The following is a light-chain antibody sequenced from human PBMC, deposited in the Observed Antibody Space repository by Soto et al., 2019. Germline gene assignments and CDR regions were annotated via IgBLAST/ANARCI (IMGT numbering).Light chain of an antibody. CDR3: QQHDSSPLT. CDR1: QSVSSSF. J-gene: IGKJ4*01. CDR2: GAS. V-gene: IGKV3-20*01. Sequence: EIVLTQSPGTLSLSPGERATLSCRASQSVSSSFLAWYQQKPGQAPRLLIYGASSRATGIPDRFSGSGSGTDFTLTIGRLEPEDVAVYYCQQHDSSPLTFGGGTKVEIK.